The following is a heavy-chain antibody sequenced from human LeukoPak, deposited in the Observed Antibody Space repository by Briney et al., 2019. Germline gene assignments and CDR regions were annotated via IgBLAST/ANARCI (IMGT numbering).Heavy chain of an antibody. CDR3: ATLPSSYGGKAFDY. CDR1: GYIFTSYY. D-gene: IGHD4/OR15-4a*01. J-gene: IGHJ4*02. Sequence: ASVKVSCKASGYIFTSYYMHWVRQALGQGLEWMGVINPSGGSTSYAQKFQGRVTMTRDTSTSTVYMELSSLRSEDTAVYYCATLPSSYGGKAFDYWGQGTLVTVSS. CDR2: INPSGGST. V-gene: IGHV1-46*01.